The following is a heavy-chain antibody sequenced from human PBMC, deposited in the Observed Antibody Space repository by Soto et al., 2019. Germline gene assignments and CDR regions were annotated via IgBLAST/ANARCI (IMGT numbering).Heavy chain of an antibody. Sequence: EVQLVESGGGLVQPGGSLRLSCAASGFTFSSDWMHWVRQAPGKGLVCVSRITSDGSTTNDADSVKGRFTISRDNAKNTLDLQVNSLRAEDTAVYYCARGVNGAFDIWGQGTMVTVSS. V-gene: IGHV3-74*01. D-gene: IGHD2-21*01. J-gene: IGHJ3*02. CDR1: GFTFSSDW. CDR3: ARGVNGAFDI. CDR2: ITSDGSTT.